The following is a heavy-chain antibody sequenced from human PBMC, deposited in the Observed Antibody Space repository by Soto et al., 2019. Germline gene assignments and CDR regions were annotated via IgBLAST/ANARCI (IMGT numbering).Heavy chain of an antibody. J-gene: IGHJ4*02. D-gene: IGHD4-4*01. CDR2: TKPDEAET. Sequence: EVQLVESGGGLVQPGGSLRLSCTTSGLAFSTYWMAWVRQAPGKGLEWVGNTKPDEAETYYAGSVEGRFTISRDNAKSSLYLQMDSLRVEDTAVYYCATIGDVTFHYWGQGTPVTVSS. CDR1: GLAFSTYW. CDR3: ATIGDVTFHY. V-gene: IGHV3-7*02.